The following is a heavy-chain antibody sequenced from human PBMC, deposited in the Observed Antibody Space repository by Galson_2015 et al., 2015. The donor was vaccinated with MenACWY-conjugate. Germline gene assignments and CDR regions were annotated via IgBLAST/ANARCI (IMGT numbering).Heavy chain of an antibody. CDR3: ARGTYRSGSSI. Sequence: SLRLSCAASGFTLMSYHMNWVRQAPGKGLEWISFIGNSGSPIYYADSVKGRFTISRDNAKNSLFLHMNSLRAEDTAVYYCARGTYRSGSSICGQGTLVPVSS. V-gene: IGHV3-48*03. J-gene: IGHJ4*02. CDR2: IGNSGSPI. CDR1: GFTLMSYH. D-gene: IGHD6-19*01.